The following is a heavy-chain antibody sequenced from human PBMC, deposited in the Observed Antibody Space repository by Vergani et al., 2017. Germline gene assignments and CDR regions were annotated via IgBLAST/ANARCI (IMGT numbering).Heavy chain of an antibody. CDR2: IRSDESRS. CDR3: AKERGGYSSGGTCYPEY. J-gene: IGHJ4*02. Sequence: QVQLVESGGGVVQPGRSLRLSCAASGFTFNSYGMHWVRQAPGKGLEWVASIRSDESRSYYGDSMEGPFTISRDNSKNTLYLQMKSLRPEDTAVSYCAKERGGYSSGGTCYPEYWGQGTLVIVSS. V-gene: IGHV3-30*02. D-gene: IGHD6-19*01. CDR1: GFTFNSYG.